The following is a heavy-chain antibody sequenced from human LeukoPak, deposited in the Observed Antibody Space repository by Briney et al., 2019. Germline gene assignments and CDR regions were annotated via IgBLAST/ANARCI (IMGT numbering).Heavy chain of an antibody. J-gene: IGHJ4*02. Sequence: ASVKVSCKVPGYTLTELSMHWVRQAPGKGLEWMGGFDPEDGVTIYAQKFQGRVTMTEDTSTDTAYMELSSLRSEDTAVYYCATGRYYDSSGYYRLKIIGHFDYWGQGTLVTVSS. CDR1: GYTLTELS. V-gene: IGHV1-24*01. CDR2: FDPEDGVT. CDR3: ATGRYYDSSGYYRLKIIGHFDY. D-gene: IGHD3-22*01.